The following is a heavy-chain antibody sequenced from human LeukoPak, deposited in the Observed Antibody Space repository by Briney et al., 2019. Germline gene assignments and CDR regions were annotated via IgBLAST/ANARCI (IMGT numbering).Heavy chain of an antibody. Sequence: QPGGSLRLSCAASGFTFSSYDMHWVRQAPGRGLEWVALIWSDGSNKYYADSVKGRFTISRDNSENTLYLQMNSLRAEDTAVYYCARGTGPDPKTYWGQGTLVTVSS. D-gene: IGHD3-10*01. CDR3: ARGTGPDPKTY. CDR1: GFTFSSYD. J-gene: IGHJ4*02. CDR2: IWSDGSNK. V-gene: IGHV3-33*01.